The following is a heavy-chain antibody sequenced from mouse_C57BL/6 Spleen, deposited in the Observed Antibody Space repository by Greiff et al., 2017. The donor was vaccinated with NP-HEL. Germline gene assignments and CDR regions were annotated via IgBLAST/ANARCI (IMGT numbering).Heavy chain of an antibody. J-gene: IGHJ1*03. CDR2: IHPSDSDT. V-gene: IGHV1-74*01. CDR1: GYTFTSYW. Sequence: QVQLKQPGAELVKPGASVKVSCKASGYTFTSYWMHWVKQRPGQGLEWIGRIHPSDSDTNYNQKFKGKATLTVDKSSSTAYMQLSSLTSEDSAVYYCATLIYYDYEGYFDVWGTGTTVTVSS. CDR3: ATLIYYDYEGYFDV. D-gene: IGHD2-4*01.